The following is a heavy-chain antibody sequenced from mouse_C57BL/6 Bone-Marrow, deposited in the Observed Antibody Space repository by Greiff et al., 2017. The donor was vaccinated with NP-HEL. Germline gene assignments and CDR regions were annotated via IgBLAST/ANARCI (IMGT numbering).Heavy chain of an antibody. V-gene: IGHV1-64*01. CDR2: IHPNSGST. CDR3: ARGAQAAWFAY. Sequence: QVQLQQPGAELVKPGASVKLSCKASGYTFTSYWMHWVKQRPGQGLEWIGMIHPNSGSTNYNEKFKSKATLTVDKSSSSAYMQLSSLTSEDSAVYYCARGAQAAWFAYWGQGTLVTVSA. J-gene: IGHJ3*01. CDR1: GYTFTSYW. D-gene: IGHD3-2*02.